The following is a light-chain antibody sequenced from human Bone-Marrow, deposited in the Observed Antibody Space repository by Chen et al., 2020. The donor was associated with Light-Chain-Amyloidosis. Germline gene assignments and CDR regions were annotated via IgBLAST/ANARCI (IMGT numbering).Light chain of an antibody. J-gene: IGLJ2*01. Sequence: SYELHHPPSVSVYQEQTAGTPCSGDDLPTKYAYWYQQKPGQAPLLVIHRDTESPPGISKRFTGSSSGTKATLTISGVQAEDEADYQCQSADSSGTYEVIFGGGTKLTVL. V-gene: IGLV3-25*03. CDR3: QSADSSGTYEVI. CDR2: RDT. CDR1: DLPTKY.